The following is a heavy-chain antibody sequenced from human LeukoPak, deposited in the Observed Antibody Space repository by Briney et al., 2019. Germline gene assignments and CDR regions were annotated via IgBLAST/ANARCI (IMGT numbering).Heavy chain of an antibody. D-gene: IGHD6-6*01. V-gene: IGHV1-46*01. CDR3: ARDRQPIAALDY. J-gene: IGHJ4*02. CDR1: GYTFTSYY. CDR2: INPSGGST. Sequence: ASVKVSCKASGYTFTSYYMHWVRQAPGQGLEWMGIINPSGGSTSYAQKFQGRVTMTRDMSTSTVYMELSSLRSEDTAVYYCARDRQPIAALDYWGQGTLVTVSS.